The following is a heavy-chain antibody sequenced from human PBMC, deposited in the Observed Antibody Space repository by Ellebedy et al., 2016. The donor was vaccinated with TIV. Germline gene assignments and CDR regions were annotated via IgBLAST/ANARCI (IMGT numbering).Heavy chain of an antibody. CDR3: ARASTVTRFWFDP. CDR1: GGSISSGGYY. CDR2: IYYSGST. V-gene: IGHV4-31*03. J-gene: IGHJ5*02. D-gene: IGHD4-17*01. Sequence: LRLXXTVSGGSISSGGYYWSWIRQHPGKGLEWIGYIYYSGSTYYNPSLKSRITISVDTSKNQFSLKLSSVTAADTAVYYCARASTVTRFWFDPWGQGTLVTVSS.